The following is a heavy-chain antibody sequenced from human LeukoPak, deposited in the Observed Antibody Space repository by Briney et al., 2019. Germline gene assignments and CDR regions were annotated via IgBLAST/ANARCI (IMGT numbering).Heavy chain of an antibody. J-gene: IGHJ4*02. D-gene: IGHD4-17*01. CDR2: ISSSSSTI. CDR1: GFTFSSYS. CDR3: ARDDGDYLDY. V-gene: IGHV3-48*04. Sequence: PGGSLRLSCAASGFTFSSYSMNWVRQAPGKGLEWVSYISSSSSTIYYADSVKGRFTISRDNAKNSLYLQMNSLRAEDTAVYYCARDDGDYLDYWGQGTLVTVSS.